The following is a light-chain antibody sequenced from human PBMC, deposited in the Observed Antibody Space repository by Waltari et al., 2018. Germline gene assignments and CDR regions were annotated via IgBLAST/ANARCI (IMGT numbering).Light chain of an antibody. CDR3: QQSYSYPIT. Sequence: DTQMTQSPSSLSASIGGTVTITCQANQDIENEVNWYQQRPGKAPKLLIARASSLRDGIPSRFSGSGSGTDFTLTINSLQPEDFATYYCQQSYSYPITFGGGTKVEIK. J-gene: IGKJ4*01. V-gene: IGKV1-39*01. CDR1: QDIENE. CDR2: RAS.